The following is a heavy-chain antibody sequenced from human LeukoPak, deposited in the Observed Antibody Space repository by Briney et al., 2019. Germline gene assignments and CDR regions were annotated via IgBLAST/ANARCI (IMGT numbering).Heavy chain of an antibody. CDR2: INPNSGGT. J-gene: IGHJ4*02. D-gene: IGHD4-23*01. CDR1: GYTFTGYY. Sequence: VASVKVSCKASGYTFTGYYMHWVRQAPGQGLEWMGWINPNSGGTNYAQKFQGRVTMTRDTSISTAYMELSRLRSDDTAVYYCARVLMTTVVTQDFDYWGQGTLVTVSS. CDR3: ARVLMTTVVTQDFDY. V-gene: IGHV1-2*02.